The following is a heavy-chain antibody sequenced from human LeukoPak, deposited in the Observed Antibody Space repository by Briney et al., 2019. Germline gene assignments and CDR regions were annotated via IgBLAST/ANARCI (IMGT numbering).Heavy chain of an antibody. CDR2: ISGSSGGT. Sequence: GGSLRLSCAASGFPFSSYAMSWVRQAPGKGLEWVSAISGSSGGTYYADSVKGRFTISRDNSKNTLYLQMSSLRAEDTAVYYCAKEPSYCTNGVCYSRVFDRWGQGTLVTVSS. V-gene: IGHV3-23*01. CDR3: AKEPSYCTNGVCYSRVFDR. D-gene: IGHD2-8*01. CDR1: GFPFSSYA. J-gene: IGHJ5*02.